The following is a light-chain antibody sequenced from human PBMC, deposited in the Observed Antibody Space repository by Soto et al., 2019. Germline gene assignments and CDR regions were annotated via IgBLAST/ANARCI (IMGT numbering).Light chain of an antibody. CDR3: QQTYSTLSIT. Sequence: DIQMTQSPSSLSASVGDRVTITCRASESISRHLNWYQQKPGKAPKILIYAASSLQNGVASRFRGSGSGTDFSLPITNLQPEDFATYYCQQTYSTLSITFGQGTRLDIK. V-gene: IGKV1-39*01. CDR2: AAS. CDR1: ESISRH. J-gene: IGKJ5*01.